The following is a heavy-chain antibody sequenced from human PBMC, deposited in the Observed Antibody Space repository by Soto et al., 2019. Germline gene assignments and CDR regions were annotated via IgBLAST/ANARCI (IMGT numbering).Heavy chain of an antibody. CDR3: ARGVAFLDY. CDR1: GYTFSSYA. J-gene: IGHJ4*02. D-gene: IGHD2-15*01. V-gene: IGHV1-3*01. Sequence: ASVKVSCKASGYTFSSYAIHWVRQAPGQGLEWMGWIHAGNGNTKYSQNFQGRVTITRDTSATTAYMERNSLRSEDTAVYYCARGVAFLDYWGQGTLVTVSS. CDR2: IHAGNGNT.